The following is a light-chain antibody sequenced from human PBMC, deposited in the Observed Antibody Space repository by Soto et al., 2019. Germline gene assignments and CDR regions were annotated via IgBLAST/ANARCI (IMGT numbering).Light chain of an antibody. CDR3: CSYAGSYSFYV. CDR1: SSDVGGYNY. Sequence: QSVLTQPRSVSGSPGQSVTISCTGTSSDVGGYNYVSWYQQHPGNAPKLMIYDVSKRPSGVPDRFSGSKSGTTASLTISGLQAEDEADYYCCSYAGSYSFYVFGTGTKLTVL. CDR2: DVS. V-gene: IGLV2-11*01. J-gene: IGLJ1*01.